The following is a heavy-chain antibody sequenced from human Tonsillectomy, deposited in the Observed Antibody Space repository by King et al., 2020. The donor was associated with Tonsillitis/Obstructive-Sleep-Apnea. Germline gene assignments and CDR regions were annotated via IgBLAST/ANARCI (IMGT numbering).Heavy chain of an antibody. V-gene: IGHV4-59*01. J-gene: IGHJ3*02. CDR1: GGSISSYY. Sequence: VQLQESGPGLVKPSETLSLTCTVSGGSISSYYWSWIRQPPGKGLEWIGYINYSGSANYNPSLKSRVTMSVDRPKNQFSLKLSSVTAADTAVYYCARDMVLEAGGDAFDIWGQGTMVTVSS. CDR3: ARDMVLEAGGDAFDI. CDR2: INYSGSA. D-gene: IGHD2-8*01.